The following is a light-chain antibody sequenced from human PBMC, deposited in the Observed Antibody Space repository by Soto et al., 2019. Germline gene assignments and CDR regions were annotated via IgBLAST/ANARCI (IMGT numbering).Light chain of an antibody. J-gene: IGKJ1*01. CDR3: QQYRNWPSWT. CDR1: QSVDSN. V-gene: IGKV3D-15*01. Sequence: ETVLTQSPATLSLSPGERATLSCRASQSVDSNLAWYQHRPGQPPRLLIYGAYTRATGIPARFSGSGSGTEFTLTISSLQSEDFAVYYCQQYRNWPSWTFGQGTKVDIK. CDR2: GAY.